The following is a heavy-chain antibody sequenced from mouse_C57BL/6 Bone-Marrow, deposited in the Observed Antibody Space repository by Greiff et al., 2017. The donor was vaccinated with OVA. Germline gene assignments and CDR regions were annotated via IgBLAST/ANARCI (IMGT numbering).Heavy chain of an antibody. J-gene: IGHJ3*01. V-gene: IGHV1-18*01. D-gene: IGHD2-4*01. CDR1: GYTFTDYN. CDR3: ARGCYYDDAGGAWFAY. CDR2: INSNNGGN. Sequence: VQLQQSGPELAKPGASVKIPCKASGYTFTDYNMDWVKQSHGKSLEWLGDINSNNGGNIYNQKFKGKATLTVDTSSSTAYMELRSLTSEDTAVYYCARGCYYDDAGGAWFAYGGQGTLVTVSA.